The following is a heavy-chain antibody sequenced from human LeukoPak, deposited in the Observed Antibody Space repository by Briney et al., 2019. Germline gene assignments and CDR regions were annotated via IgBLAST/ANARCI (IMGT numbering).Heavy chain of an antibody. J-gene: IGHJ5*02. Sequence: SETLSLTCAVSGYSISSGHYWGWVRQPPGKGLEWIGNIYHTGSTYYNPSLKSRVTISVDTSKNQFSLKLNSVTAADTAVYYCARDQRTTGTWPWGQGTLVTVSS. CDR1: GYSISSGHY. V-gene: IGHV4-38-2*02. CDR3: ARDQRTTGTWP. CDR2: IYHTGST. D-gene: IGHD1-1*01.